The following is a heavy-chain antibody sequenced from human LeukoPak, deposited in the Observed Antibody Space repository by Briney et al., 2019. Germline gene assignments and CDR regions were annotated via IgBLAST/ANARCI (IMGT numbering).Heavy chain of an antibody. CDR1: GFTFSDYY. Sequence: GGSLRLSCAASGFTFSDYYMSWIRQAPGKGLEWVSYISNSGSTIYYADSVKGRFTISRDNAKNSLYLQMNSLRVEDTAVYYCARDPYSGTYGNTYYYYMDVWGKGSTVTISS. J-gene: IGHJ6*03. CDR3: ARDPYSGTYGNTYYYYMDV. CDR2: ISNSGSTI. D-gene: IGHD1-26*01. V-gene: IGHV3-11*04.